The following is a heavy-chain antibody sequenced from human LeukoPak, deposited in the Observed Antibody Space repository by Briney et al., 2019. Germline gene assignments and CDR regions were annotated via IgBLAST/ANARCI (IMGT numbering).Heavy chain of an antibody. Sequence: PGGSLRLSCAASGFTFGSSAMHWVRQGPGKGLEWVAYITQRGHNKYYADSVKGRFTISRDNSKRTLYLQMNSLRVDDTAVYYCAKDGSWSCTDWGQGTLVTVS. D-gene: IGHD3-10*01. J-gene: IGHJ4*02. CDR3: AKDGSWSCTD. CDR1: GFTFGSSA. CDR2: ITQRGHNK. V-gene: IGHV3-30*02.